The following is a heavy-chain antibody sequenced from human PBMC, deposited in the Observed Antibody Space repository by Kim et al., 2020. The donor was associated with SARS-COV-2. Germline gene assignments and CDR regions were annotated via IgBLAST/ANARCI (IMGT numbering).Heavy chain of an antibody. CDR2: TYHGSKWYN. J-gene: IGHJ3*01. V-gene: IGHV6-1*01. CDR3: ASYPSGTRGAFDV. Sequence: SQTLSLTCAISGDSVSTVSTVWNWIRQSPSRGLEWLGRTYHGSKWYNDYAVSVKSRITISPDTSENQFSLQLNSVTPEDTAVYFCASYPSGTRGAFDVWGQGTMVTVSS. D-gene: IGHD6-13*01. CDR1: GDSVSTVSTV.